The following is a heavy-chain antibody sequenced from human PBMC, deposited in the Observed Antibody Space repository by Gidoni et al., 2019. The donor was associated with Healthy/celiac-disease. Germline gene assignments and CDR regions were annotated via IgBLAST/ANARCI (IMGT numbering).Heavy chain of an antibody. Sequence: EVQLVESGGGLVQPGRSLRLSCAASGFTFDDYAMHWVRQAPGKGLEWVSGISWNSGSIGYADSVKGRYTISRDNAKNSLYLQMNSLRAEDTALYYCAKDWTAAGNYYFDYWGQGTLVTVSS. V-gene: IGHV3-9*01. D-gene: IGHD6-13*01. CDR2: ISWNSGSI. CDR3: AKDWTAAGNYYFDY. CDR1: GFTFDDYA. J-gene: IGHJ4*02.